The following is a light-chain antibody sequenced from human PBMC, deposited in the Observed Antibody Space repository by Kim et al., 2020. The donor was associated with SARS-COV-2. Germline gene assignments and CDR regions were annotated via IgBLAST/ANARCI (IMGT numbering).Light chain of an antibody. CDR1: QSVGTS. CDR2: DAS. V-gene: IGKV3-11*01. CDR3: HQRSDWPLT. Sequence: EIVLTQSPAPLSLSPGERASLSCGASQSVGTSLVWYQQKVGQAPRLLIYDASKRATDIPAKFSGSGSGTDFTLTISNLESEDFAVYYCHQRSDWPLTFGGGTKVDIK. J-gene: IGKJ4*01.